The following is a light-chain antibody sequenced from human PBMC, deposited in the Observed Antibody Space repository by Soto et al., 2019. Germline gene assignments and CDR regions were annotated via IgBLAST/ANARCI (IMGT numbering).Light chain of an antibody. J-gene: IGLJ2*01. CDR1: SSNIGAGYD. CDR3: QSYDSSLSGHVV. V-gene: IGLV1-40*01. CDR2: GNS. Sequence: QSALTQPPSVSGAPGQRVTISCTGSSSNIGAGYDVHWYQQLPGTAPKLLIYGNSNRPSGVPDRFSGSKSGTSASLAITGLQAEDEADYYCQSYDSSLSGHVVFGVGTKLTVL.